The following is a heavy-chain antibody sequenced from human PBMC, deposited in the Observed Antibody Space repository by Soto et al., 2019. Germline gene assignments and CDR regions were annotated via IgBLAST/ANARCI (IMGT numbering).Heavy chain of an antibody. D-gene: IGHD4-17*01. CDR1: GFTFSNAW. CDR3: TTGGHYGDYVRFVDYYYGMDV. V-gene: IGHV3-15*01. CDR2: IKSKTDGGTT. Sequence: GGSLRLSCAASGFTFSNAWMSWVRQAPGKGLEWVGRIKSKTDGGTTDYAAPVKGRFTISRDDSKNTLYLQMNSLKTEDTAVYYCTTGGHYGDYVRFVDYYYGMDVWGQGTTVTSP. J-gene: IGHJ6*02.